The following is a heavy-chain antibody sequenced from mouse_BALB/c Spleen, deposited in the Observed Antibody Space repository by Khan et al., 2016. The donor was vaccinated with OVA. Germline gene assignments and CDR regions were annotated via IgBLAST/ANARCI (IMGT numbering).Heavy chain of an antibody. CDR3: CRSGYEAWIPY. CDR1: GFNIKDYY. CDR2: IDHENDET. Sequence: EVQLQESGAELVRPGALVKLSCKASGFNIKDYYIHWVKQRPEQGLEWIGWIDHENDETIYDPKFQGKASIPADTTSNTAYLHLSSLTSEDTTVYYCCRSGYEAWIPYWGQGTLVTVSA. D-gene: IGHD3-1*01. V-gene: IGHV14-1*02. J-gene: IGHJ3*01.